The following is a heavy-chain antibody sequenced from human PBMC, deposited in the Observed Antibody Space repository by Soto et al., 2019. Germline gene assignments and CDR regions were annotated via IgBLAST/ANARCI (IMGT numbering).Heavy chain of an antibody. CDR1: GGSFSGYY. J-gene: IGHJ4*02. CDR2: INHSGST. V-gene: IGHV4-34*01. CDR3: ARVRSRSAY. D-gene: IGHD2-2*01. Sequence: SETLSLTCAVYGGSFSGYYWSWIRQPPGKGLEWIGEINHSGSTNYNPSLKSRVTISVDTSKNQFSLKLSSVTAADTAVYYCARVRSRSAYWGQGTLVTVSS.